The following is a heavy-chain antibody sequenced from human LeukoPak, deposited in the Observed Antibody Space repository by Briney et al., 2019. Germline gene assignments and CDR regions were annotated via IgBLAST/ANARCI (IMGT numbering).Heavy chain of an antibody. CDR2: ISGSAGTT. CDR1: GFTFSSYA. CDR3: AETGPSGWNRVYFDY. Sequence: GGSLRLSCAASGFTFSSYAMSWVRQATGKGLEWVSTISGSAGTTYYADSVKGRFTISRDNSENTLYLQMNSLRAEDTAVYYCAETGPSGWNRVYFDYWGQGTLVTVSS. V-gene: IGHV3-23*01. D-gene: IGHD6-19*01. J-gene: IGHJ4*02.